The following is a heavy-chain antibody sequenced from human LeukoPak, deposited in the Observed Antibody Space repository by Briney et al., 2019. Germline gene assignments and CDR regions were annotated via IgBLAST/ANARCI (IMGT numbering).Heavy chain of an antibody. D-gene: IGHD3-10*01. V-gene: IGHV1-2*06. Sequence: ASVKVSCKVSGYTFIDHYMHWVKQAPGQGLEWMGRINPNSGGTNYAQKFQGRVTMTRDTSISTAYMELSRLRPDDTAVYYCANHWFGELSRFDYWGQGTLVTVSS. CDR1: GYTFIDHY. CDR2: INPNSGGT. J-gene: IGHJ4*02. CDR3: ANHWFGELSRFDY.